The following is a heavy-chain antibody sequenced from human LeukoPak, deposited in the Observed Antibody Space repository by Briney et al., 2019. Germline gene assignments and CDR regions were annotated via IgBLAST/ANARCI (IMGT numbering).Heavy chain of an antibody. D-gene: IGHD2-2*01. CDR2: IRYDGGEK. Sequence: GGSLRLSCAASGFTFNSYAMGWVRQAPGKGLEFVAYIRYDGGEKYYADSVRGRFTISRDNAKNSLYLQMNSLRAEDTAVYYCARDPGRVVPAASYYYMDVWGKGTTVTVSS. J-gene: IGHJ6*03. V-gene: IGHV3-7*01. CDR3: ARDPGRVVPAASYYYMDV. CDR1: GFTFNSYA.